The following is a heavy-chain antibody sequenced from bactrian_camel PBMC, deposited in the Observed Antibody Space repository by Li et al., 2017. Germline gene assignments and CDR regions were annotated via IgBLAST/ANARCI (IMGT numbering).Heavy chain of an antibody. J-gene: IGHJ4*01. CDR3: AKDLLEDSHLIRAYNY. D-gene: IGHD5*01. CDR2: ISVSGTST. V-gene: IGHV3-3*01. CDR1: TDTY. Sequence: HVQLVESGGGSVQAGGSLRLSCVGSTDTYMGWFRQAPGKEREGVAAISVSGTSTYYAEYVRGRFTISRDNAKNTMYLQLNSLKPEDTAMYYCAKDLLEDSHLIRAYNYWGQGTQVTVS.